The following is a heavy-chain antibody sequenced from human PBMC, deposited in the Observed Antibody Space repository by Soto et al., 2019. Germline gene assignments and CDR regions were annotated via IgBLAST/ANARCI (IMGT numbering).Heavy chain of an antibody. CDR1: GFIFSNNG. D-gene: IGHD7-27*01. J-gene: IGHJ6*02. Sequence: ESGGGEVQPGTSLRLSCIASGFIFSNNGMHWVRQAPGKGLEWVALVSHDGRKTFYADSVKGRLTIYRDNSKNTVYLHMNNLRPEDTAVYRCARDLRQGASGATVYGMDVWGQVTTVTVSS. CDR3: ARDLRQGASGATVYGMDV. V-gene: IGHV3-30*03. CDR2: VSHDGRKT.